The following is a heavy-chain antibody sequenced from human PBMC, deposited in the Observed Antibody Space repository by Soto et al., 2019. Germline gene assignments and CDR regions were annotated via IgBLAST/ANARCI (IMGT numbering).Heavy chain of an antibody. CDR1: GFTFSSYA. Sequence: QVQLVEFGGGVVQPGRSLRLSCAVSGFTFSSYAMHCVRQAPGKGLEWVAVISYDGSKKYYADSVKGRFTISRDNSKNTLYLQMNSLRAEDTAVYYCARDRGYYDSSGYSDNWFDPWGQGTLVTVSS. J-gene: IGHJ5*02. D-gene: IGHD3-22*01. CDR3: ARDRGYYDSSGYSDNWFDP. CDR2: ISYDGSKK. V-gene: IGHV3-30-3*01.